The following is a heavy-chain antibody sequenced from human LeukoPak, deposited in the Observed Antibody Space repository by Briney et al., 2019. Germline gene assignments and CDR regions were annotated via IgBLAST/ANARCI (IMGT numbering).Heavy chain of an antibody. Sequence: SETLSLTCTVSGGSISSSSYYWGWIRQPPGKGLEWIGSIYYSGSTYYNPSLKSRVTISVDTSKNQFSLKLSSVTAADTAVYYCARATYYYGSGSYYADYWGQGTLVTVSS. CDR3: ARATYYYGSGSYYADY. J-gene: IGHJ4*02. CDR2: IYYSGST. V-gene: IGHV4-39*07. D-gene: IGHD3-10*01. CDR1: GGSISSSSYY.